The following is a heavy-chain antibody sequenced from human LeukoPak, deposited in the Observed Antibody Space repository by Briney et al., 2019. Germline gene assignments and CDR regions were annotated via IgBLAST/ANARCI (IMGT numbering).Heavy chain of an antibody. CDR2: ISGSGVGT. Sequence: GGSLRLSCAASGFTFTIYAMSWVRQAPGKGLECVSRISGSGVGTYYADSVKGRFTISRDNSKSTLYLQMYSLRAEDTAIYYCARDTGTYYLDYWGQGTRVTVSS. J-gene: IGHJ4*02. CDR1: GFTFTIYA. V-gene: IGHV3-23*01. D-gene: IGHD2-8*02. CDR3: ARDTGTYYLDY.